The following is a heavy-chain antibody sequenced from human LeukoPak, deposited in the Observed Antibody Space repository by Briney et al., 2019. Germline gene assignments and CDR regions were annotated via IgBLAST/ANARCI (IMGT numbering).Heavy chain of an antibody. V-gene: IGHV4-38-2*01. J-gene: IGHJ5*02. Sequence: PSEXLSLTCAVSGYSISSGYYWGWIRQPPGKGLEWIGSIYHSGSTYYNPSLKSRVTISVDTSKNQFSLKLSSVTAADTAVYYCASNPNCSSASCYVWPSYNWSDPWGQGTLVTVSS. CDR1: GYSISSGYY. D-gene: IGHD2-2*01. CDR3: ASNPNCSSASCYVWPSYNWSDP. CDR2: IYHSGST.